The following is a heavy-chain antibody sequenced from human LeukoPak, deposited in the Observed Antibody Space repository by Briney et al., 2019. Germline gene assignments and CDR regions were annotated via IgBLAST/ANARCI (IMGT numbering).Heavy chain of an antibody. J-gene: IGHJ3*02. CDR3: ARDLVVYDAFDI. Sequence: SETLSLTCTVSGGSISSYYWSWIRQPAGKGLEWIGRIYTSGSTNYNPSLKSRVTMSVDTSKNQFSLKLGSVTAADTAVYYCARDLVVYDAFDIWGQGTMVTVSS. CDR2: IYTSGST. V-gene: IGHV4-4*07. D-gene: IGHD2-15*01. CDR1: GGSISSYY.